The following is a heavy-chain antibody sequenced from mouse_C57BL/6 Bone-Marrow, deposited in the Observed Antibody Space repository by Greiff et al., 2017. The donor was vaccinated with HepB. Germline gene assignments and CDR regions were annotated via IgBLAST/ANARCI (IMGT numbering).Heavy chain of an antibody. J-gene: IGHJ4*01. CDR2: IHPNSGST. D-gene: IGHD2-5*01. V-gene: IGHV1-64*01. CDR1: GYTFTSYW. CDR3: ARGLVTRYYYAMDY. Sequence: QVQLKESGAELVKPGASVKLSCKASGYTFTSYWMHWVKQRPGQGLEWIGMIHPNSGSTNYNEKFKSKATLTVDKSSSTAYMQLSSLTSEDSAVYYCARGLVTRYYYAMDYWGQGTSVTVSS.